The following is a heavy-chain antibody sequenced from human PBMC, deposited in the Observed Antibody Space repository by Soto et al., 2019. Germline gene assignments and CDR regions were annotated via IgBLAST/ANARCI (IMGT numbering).Heavy chain of an antibody. Sequence: ASVKVSCKASGYTFTSYYMHWVRQAPGQGLEWMGIINPSGGSTSYAQKFQGRVTMTRGTSTSKVYMELSSLRSEDTAVYYCARAGGAARSSFVYWGQGTLVTVSS. CDR2: INPSGGST. D-gene: IGHD6-6*01. CDR3: ARAGGAARSSFVY. V-gene: IGHV1-46*01. CDR1: GYTFTSYY. J-gene: IGHJ4*02.